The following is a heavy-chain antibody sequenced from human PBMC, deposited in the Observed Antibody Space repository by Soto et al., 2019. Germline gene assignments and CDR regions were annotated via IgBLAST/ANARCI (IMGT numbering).Heavy chain of an antibody. CDR3: GRESGETWDYEAY. D-gene: IGHD1-7*01. Sequence: SETLSLTCAVSGGSISSYRWSWIRQPAWKGLEWIGRISNNGNTRYNPSLKSRVTVSVDTSRNQFFLNLHSVTAADSAVYFCGRESGETWDYEAYWGQGTPVTVSS. CDR2: ISNNGNT. CDR1: GGSISSYR. J-gene: IGHJ4*02. V-gene: IGHV4-4*07.